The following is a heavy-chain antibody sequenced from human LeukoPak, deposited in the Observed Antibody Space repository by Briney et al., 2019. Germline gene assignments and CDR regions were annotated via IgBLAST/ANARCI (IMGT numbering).Heavy chain of an antibody. V-gene: IGHV1-46*01. CDR1: GYTFTTYY. CDR2: INPSGGST. J-gene: IGHJ4*02. CDR3: ARDQEAFDY. Sequence: ASVKVSCKASGYTFTTYYIHWVRQAPGQGLEWMGIINPSGGSTTYAQKFQGRVTVTRDTSTSTVHMELSGLRSEDTAVYYCARDQEAFDYWGQGTLVTVSS.